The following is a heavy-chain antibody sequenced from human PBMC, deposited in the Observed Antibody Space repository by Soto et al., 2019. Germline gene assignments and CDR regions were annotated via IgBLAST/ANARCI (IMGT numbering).Heavy chain of an antibody. V-gene: IGHV4-39*01. J-gene: IGHJ6*02. CDR2: GYYDGNT. D-gene: IGHD3-16*01. CDR1: GGSISSTSSY. Sequence: SETLSLTCKVSGGSISSTSSYLSWVRQPPGKGLGWVGSGYYDGNTYYNPSLKSRISISIDSSKNEFSLRLRSVTAADTAIYYCATPFLTRSSWRNTLGEDSQYGTEVWGQGTTVTVSS. CDR3: ATPFLTRSSWRNTLGEDSQYGTEV.